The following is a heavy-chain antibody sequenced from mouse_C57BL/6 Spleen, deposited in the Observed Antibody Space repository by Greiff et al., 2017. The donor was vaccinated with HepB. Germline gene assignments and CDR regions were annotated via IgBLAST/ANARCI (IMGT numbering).Heavy chain of an antibody. CDR2: IDPANGNT. CDR1: GFNIKNTY. D-gene: IGHD1-1*01. V-gene: IGHV14-3*01. J-gene: IGHJ4*01. Sequence: EVQLQQPVAELVRPGASVKLSCTASGFNIKNTYMHWVKQRPEQGLEWIGRIDPANGNTKYAPKFQGKATITADTSSNTAYLQLSSLTSEDTAIYYCARDPYYYGSSYYAMDYWGQGTSVTVSS. CDR3: ARDPYYYGSSYYAMDY.